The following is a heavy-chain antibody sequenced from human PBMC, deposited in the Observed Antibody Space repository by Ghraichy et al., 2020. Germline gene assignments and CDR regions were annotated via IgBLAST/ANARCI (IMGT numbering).Heavy chain of an antibody. CDR1: GFTFSTYN. CDR2: ITSSSGII. Sequence: GGSLRLSCAASGFTFSTYNMNWVRQAPGKGLEWVSYITSSSGIIYYADSVKGRFTISRDNAKNSLYLQMNSLRDEDTAVYYCARASGVIPDYWGQGTLVTVSS. J-gene: IGHJ4*02. CDR3: ARASGVIPDY. V-gene: IGHV3-48*02. D-gene: IGHD3-10*01.